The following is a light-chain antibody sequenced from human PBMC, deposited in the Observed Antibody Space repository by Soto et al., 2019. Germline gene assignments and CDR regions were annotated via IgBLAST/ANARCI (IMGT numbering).Light chain of an antibody. Sequence: DIQMTQSPSTLSASVGDRATITCRASQSFRYWLAWFQQKAGKAPKLLIYEASRLESGVPSRISGSGSGTEFTLTISSLQPDDFATYYCQQYTSYPWTFGQGTKVEIK. CDR1: QSFRYW. J-gene: IGKJ1*01. CDR2: EAS. V-gene: IGKV1-5*03. CDR3: QQYTSYPWT.